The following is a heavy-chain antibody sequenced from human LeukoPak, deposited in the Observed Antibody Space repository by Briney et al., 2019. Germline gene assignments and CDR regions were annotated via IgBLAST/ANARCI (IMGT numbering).Heavy chain of an antibody. CDR3: ARGSYYYGSGSHFDY. D-gene: IGHD3-10*01. J-gene: IGHJ4*02. Sequence: PSETLSLTCAVYGGSFSGYYWSWIRQPPGKGLEWIGEINHSGSTNYNPSLKSRVTISVDTSKIQFSLKLSSVTAADMAVYYCARGSYYYGSGSHFDYWGQGTLVTVSS. V-gene: IGHV4-34*01. CDR2: INHSGST. CDR1: GGSFSGYY.